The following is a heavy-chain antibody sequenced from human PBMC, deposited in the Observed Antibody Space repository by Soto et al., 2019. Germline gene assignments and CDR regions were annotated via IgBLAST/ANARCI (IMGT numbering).Heavy chain of an antibody. CDR3: ARDPRYSSGWYLGYYYYGMDV. V-gene: IGHV7-4-1*01. J-gene: IGHJ6*02. CDR1: GYTFTSYA. D-gene: IGHD6-19*01. CDR2: INTNTGNP. Sequence: ASVKVSCKASGYTFTSYAMNWVRQAPGQGLEWMGWINTNTGNPTYAQGFTGRFVFSLDTSVSTAYLQIFSLKAEDTAVYYCARDPRYSSGWYLGYYYYGMDVWGQGTTVTVSS.